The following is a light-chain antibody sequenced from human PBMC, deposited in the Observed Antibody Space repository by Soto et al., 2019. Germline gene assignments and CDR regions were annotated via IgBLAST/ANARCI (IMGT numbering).Light chain of an antibody. CDR2: GSS. CDR3: QQCGSSPLLL. Sequence: EIVLTQSPGTLSLSPGERATLSCRASQNISSSYLAWYQQKLGQAPRLLIYGSSSRATGIPGRFSGSGSGTDFPLTISRLEPEDVAVYYCQQCGSSPLLLFAGGTRG. CDR1: QNISSSY. V-gene: IGKV3-20*01. J-gene: IGKJ4*01.